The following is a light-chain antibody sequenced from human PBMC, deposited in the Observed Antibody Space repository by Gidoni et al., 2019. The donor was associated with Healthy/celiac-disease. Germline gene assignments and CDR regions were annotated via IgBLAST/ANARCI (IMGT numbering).Light chain of an antibody. Sequence: EIVMTQSPATLSVSPGERATRSCRASQSVSSNLAWYQQKPGQAPRLLIYGASTRATGIPARFSGSGSGTEFTRTISSLQSEDFAVYYCQQYNNWPFTFGPGTKVDIK. CDR2: GAS. V-gene: IGKV3-15*01. CDR1: QSVSSN. CDR3: QQYNNWPFT. J-gene: IGKJ3*01.